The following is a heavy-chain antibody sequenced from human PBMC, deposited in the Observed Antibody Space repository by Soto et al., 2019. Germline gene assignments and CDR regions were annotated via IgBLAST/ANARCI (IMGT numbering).Heavy chain of an antibody. V-gene: IGHV3-30*18. CDR3: VKDGSSGWPYFYDMDV. CDR1: GFTFSNYG. CDR2: ISYDGSNK. J-gene: IGHJ6*02. D-gene: IGHD6-19*01. Sequence: LRLSCAASGFTFSNYGMHWVRQAPGKGLEWVAVISYDGSNKYYADSVKGRFTISRDNSKNTLYLQMSSLRAEDTAVYYCVKDGSSGWPYFYDMDVWGQGTTVTVSS.